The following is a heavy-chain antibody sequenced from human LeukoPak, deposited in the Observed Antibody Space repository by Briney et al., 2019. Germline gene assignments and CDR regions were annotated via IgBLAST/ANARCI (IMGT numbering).Heavy chain of an antibody. V-gene: IGHV4-34*01. CDR3: AKGSSWYGGFDP. CDR2: INHSGGT. Sequence: PSETLSLTCAVYGGSFSGYYWSWIRQPPGKGLEWIGEINHSGGTNYNPSLKSRVTISVDTSKNQFSLKLSSVTAADTAVYYCAKGSSWYGGFDPWGQGTLVTVSS. D-gene: IGHD6-13*01. CDR1: GGSFSGYY. J-gene: IGHJ5*02.